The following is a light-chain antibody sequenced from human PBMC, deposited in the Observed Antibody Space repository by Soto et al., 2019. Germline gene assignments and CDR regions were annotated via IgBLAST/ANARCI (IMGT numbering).Light chain of an antibody. J-gene: IGKJ1*01. CDR1: QSVSNRY. V-gene: IGKV3-20*01. Sequence: EVVLTQSPGTLSLSPGEGATLSCRASQSVSNRYFAWYQQKPGQAPRLLIYRVSSRATGIPDRFSGSGSGTDFTLTISRLEPEDFAVYYCQQYGSSPWTFGQGTKVEIK. CDR3: QQYGSSPWT. CDR2: RVS.